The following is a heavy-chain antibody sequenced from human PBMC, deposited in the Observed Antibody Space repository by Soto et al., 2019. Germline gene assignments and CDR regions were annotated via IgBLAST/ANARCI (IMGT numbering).Heavy chain of an antibody. CDR3: AKDVVVGATTGLGDYYYYYGMDV. D-gene: IGHD1-26*01. CDR2: ISYDGSNK. CDR1: GFTFSSYG. V-gene: IGHV3-30*18. Sequence: GGSLRLSCAAPGFTFSSYGMHWVRQAPGKGLEWVAVISYDGSNKYYADSVNGRFTISRDNSKNTLYLQMNSLRAEDTAVYYCAKDVVVGATTGLGDYYYYYGMDVWGQGTTVTVSS. J-gene: IGHJ6*02.